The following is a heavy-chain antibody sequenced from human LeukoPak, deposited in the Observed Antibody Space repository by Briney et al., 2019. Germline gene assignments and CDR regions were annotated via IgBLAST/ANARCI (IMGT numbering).Heavy chain of an antibody. D-gene: IGHD5-18*01. CDR2: INHSGST. J-gene: IGHJ4*02. CDR3: ASRDSYGYV. CDR1: GGSFSGYY. Sequence: SETLSLTCAVYGGSFSGYYRSWIRQPPGKGLEWIGEINHSGSTNYNPSLKSRVTISVDTSKNQFSLKLSSVTAADTAVYYCASRDSYGYVWGQGTLVTVSS. V-gene: IGHV4-34*01.